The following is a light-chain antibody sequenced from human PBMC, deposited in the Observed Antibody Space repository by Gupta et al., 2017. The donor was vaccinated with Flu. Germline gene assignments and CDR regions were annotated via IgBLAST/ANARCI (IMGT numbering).Light chain of an antibody. CDR2: KAS. V-gene: IGKV1-5*03. CDR1: QSIDIW. Sequence: DIQMTQSPSTLSASVGDRVTITCRASQSIDIWLAWFQKKPGKAPKPLIYKASHLESGVPSMFSGSGAGTEFSLTISRLQPDDFATYYCQQEGSAPWTFGQGTKVEIK. J-gene: IGKJ1*01. CDR3: QQEGSAPWT.